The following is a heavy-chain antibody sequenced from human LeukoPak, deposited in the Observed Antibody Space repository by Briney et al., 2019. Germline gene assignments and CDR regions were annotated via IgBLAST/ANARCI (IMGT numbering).Heavy chain of an antibody. Sequence: GGSLRLSCAASGFTFSSYAMSWVRQAPGKGLEWVSAISGSGGSTYYADSVKGRFTVSRDNAKNSLYLQMNSLRAEDTAVYYCARDGRRGYGLDVWGQGTTVTVSS. CDR2: ISGSGGST. V-gene: IGHV3-23*01. CDR1: GFTFSSYA. J-gene: IGHJ6*02. CDR3: ARDGRRGYGLDV.